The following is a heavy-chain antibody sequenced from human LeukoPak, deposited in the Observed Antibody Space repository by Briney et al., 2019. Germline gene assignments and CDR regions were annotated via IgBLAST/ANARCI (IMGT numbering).Heavy chain of an antibody. V-gene: IGHV3-23*01. CDR2: ISGSGGST. D-gene: IGHD2-21*02. CDR3: AKIIGRIVVVTAIDY. CDR1: GFTFSSYA. Sequence: GGSLRLSCAASGFTFSSYAMSWVRQAPGKGLEWVSVISGSGGSTYYADSVKGRFTISRDNSKNTLYLQMNSLRAEDTAVYYCAKIIGRIVVVTAIDYWGQGTLVTVSS. J-gene: IGHJ4*02.